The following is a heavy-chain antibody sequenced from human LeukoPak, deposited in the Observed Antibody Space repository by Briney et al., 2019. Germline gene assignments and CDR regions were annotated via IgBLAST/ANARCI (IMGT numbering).Heavy chain of an antibody. CDR1: GFTFSTYS. D-gene: IGHD5-12*01. CDR2: ISDGGTTA. Sequence: PGGSLRLSCAASGFTFSTYSINWVRQAPGKGLEWVSFISDGGTTAYYADSVKGRFTISRDNAKNSLFLQMNSLRNEDTAVYYCARDLSLYGMVATTFDYWGQGTLVTVSS. V-gene: IGHV3-48*02. CDR3: ARDLSLYGMVATTFDY. J-gene: IGHJ4*02.